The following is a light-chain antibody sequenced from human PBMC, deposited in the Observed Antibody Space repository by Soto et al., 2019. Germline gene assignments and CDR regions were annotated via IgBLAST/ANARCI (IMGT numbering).Light chain of an antibody. CDR1: QDINNY. J-gene: IGKJ4*01. Sequence: DIQMTQSPSSLSASVGDRVTISCQASQDINNYLNWYQQKPGKAPKLLIYDASKLETGGPSRFSGSGSGTDFTFTISSLQPEDIATYYCQQYVALPPTFGGGTKVEIK. V-gene: IGKV1-33*01. CDR3: QQYVALPPT. CDR2: DAS.